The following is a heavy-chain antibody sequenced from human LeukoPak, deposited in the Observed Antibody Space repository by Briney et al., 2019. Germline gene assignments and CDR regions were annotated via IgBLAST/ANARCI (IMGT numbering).Heavy chain of an antibody. D-gene: IGHD1-1*01. CDR2: ITDSGAYT. J-gene: IGHJ4*02. V-gene: IGHV3-23*01. CDR1: GFTFSTYA. Sequence: GGSLRLSCAASGFTFSTYAMSWVRQAPGKGLERVSTITDSGAYTVYADSVKGRFTISRGNSKNTLYLQMNSLRDEDTATYYCARYSEKSFDCWGQGALVTVSS. CDR3: ARYSEKSFDC.